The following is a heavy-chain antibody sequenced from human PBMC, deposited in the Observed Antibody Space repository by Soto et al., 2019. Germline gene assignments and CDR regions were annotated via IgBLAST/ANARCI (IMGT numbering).Heavy chain of an antibody. Sequence: GESLKISCKGSGYSFTSYWIGWVRQMPGKGLEWMGIIYPGDSDTRYSPSFQGQVTISADKSISTAYMQRSSLKASDTAMYYCARQGGGYSGYDYWFDPWGQGTLVTVSS. CDR3: ARQGGGYSGYDYWFDP. CDR1: GYSFTSYW. J-gene: IGHJ5*02. D-gene: IGHD5-12*01. V-gene: IGHV5-51*01. CDR2: IYPGDSDT.